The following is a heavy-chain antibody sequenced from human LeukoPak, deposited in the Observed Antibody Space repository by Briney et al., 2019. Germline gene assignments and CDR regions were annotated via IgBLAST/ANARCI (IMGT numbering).Heavy chain of an antibody. Sequence: HPGGSLRLSCAAPGFTFNNYAMNWVRQAPGKGLEWVSVIRGSGGTTYYADSVKGRFTISRDSSKNTLYLQMNSLRAEDTAVYYCAKVSGGGLYYDGMDVWGQGTTVTVSS. D-gene: IGHD1-14*01. J-gene: IGHJ6*02. CDR2: IRGSGGTT. V-gene: IGHV3-23*01. CDR3: AKVSGGGLYYDGMDV. CDR1: GFTFNNYA.